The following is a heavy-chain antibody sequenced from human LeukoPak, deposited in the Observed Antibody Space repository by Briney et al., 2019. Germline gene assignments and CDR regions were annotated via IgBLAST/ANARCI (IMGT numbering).Heavy chain of an antibody. J-gene: IGHJ4*02. CDR2: IKQDGSDK. V-gene: IGHV3-7*01. D-gene: IGHD1-1*01. Sequence: GGSLRLSCAASGFTFSTYWMTWVRQAPRKGLEWVANIKQDGSDKYYVDSVKGRFTISKDNAKNSLYLQMNSLRAEDTAIYYCVRDFSRTRLERPFDYWGQGTLVTVSS. CDR3: VRDFSRTRLERPFDY. CDR1: GFTFSTYW.